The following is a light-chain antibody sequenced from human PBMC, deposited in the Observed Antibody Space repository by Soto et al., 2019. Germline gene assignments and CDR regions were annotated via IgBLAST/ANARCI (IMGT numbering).Light chain of an antibody. CDR1: QRVTTW. J-gene: IGKJ4*01. Sequence: DIQMTQSPSTLSASVGDRVTITFRASQRVTTWLAWYQQKPGQAPNLLIHDASTLEPGVPSRFRGSGSGTVFTLTISNLQPDDFATYYCQQYNSYPTFGGGTKVDIK. V-gene: IGKV1-5*01. CDR3: QQYNSYPT. CDR2: DAS.